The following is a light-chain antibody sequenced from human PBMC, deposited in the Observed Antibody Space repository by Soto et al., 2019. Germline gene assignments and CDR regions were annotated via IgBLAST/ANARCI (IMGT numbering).Light chain of an antibody. CDR1: QSVSSN. J-gene: IGKJ1*01. Sequence: EIVMTQSPATLSVSPGERATLSCRASQSVSSNLAWYQQKPGQAPRLLLYGASTRATGIPARFSGSGSGTEFTLTISSLQSEDFAVYYCQQYNNSPRTFGQGTKVEIK. CDR3: QQYNNSPRT. CDR2: GAS. V-gene: IGKV3-15*01.